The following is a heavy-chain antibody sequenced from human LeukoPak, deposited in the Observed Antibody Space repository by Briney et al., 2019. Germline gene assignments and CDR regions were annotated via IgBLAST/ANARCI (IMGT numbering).Heavy chain of an antibody. CDR1: GGSISSYY. CDR2: IYTSGST. D-gene: IGHD4-17*01. J-gene: IGHJ2*01. CDR3: ARGGQYGDYWYFDL. V-gene: IGHV4-4*07. Sequence: SETLSPTCTVSGGSISSYYWSWIRQPAGKGLEWIGRIYTSGSTNYNPSLKSRVTMSVDTSKNQFSLKLSSVTAADTAVYYCARGGQYGDYWYFDLWGRGTLVTVSS.